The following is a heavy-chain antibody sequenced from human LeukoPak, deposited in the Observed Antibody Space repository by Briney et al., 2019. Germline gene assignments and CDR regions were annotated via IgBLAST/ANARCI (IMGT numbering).Heavy chain of an antibody. CDR3: ARGLTSDFWGGYPSYYFDY. CDR2: INHSGST. CDR1: GGSFSGYY. Sequence: SETLSLTCAVYGGSFSGYYWSWIRQPPGKGLEWIGEINHSGSTNYNPSLKSRVTISVDTSKNQFSLKLSSVTAADTAVYYCARGLTSDFWGGYPSYYFDYWGQGTLVTVSS. J-gene: IGHJ4*02. V-gene: IGHV4-34*01. D-gene: IGHD3-3*01.